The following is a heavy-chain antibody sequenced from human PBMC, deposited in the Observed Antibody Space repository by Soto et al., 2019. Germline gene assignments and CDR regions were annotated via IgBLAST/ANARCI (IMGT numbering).Heavy chain of an antibody. CDR2: ISYDGSNK. CDR1: GFTFSSYA. D-gene: IGHD6-19*01. Sequence: PGGSLRLSCAASGFTFSSYAMHWVRQAPGKGLEWVAVISYDGSNKYYADSVKGRFTISRDNSKNTLYLQMNSLRAEDTAVYYCARDYSSGWYDAFDIWGQGTMVTVSS. V-gene: IGHV3-30-3*01. J-gene: IGHJ3*02. CDR3: ARDYSSGWYDAFDI.